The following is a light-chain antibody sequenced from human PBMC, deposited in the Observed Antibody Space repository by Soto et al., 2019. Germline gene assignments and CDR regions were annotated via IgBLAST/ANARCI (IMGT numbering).Light chain of an antibody. J-gene: IGKJ1*01. V-gene: IGKV1-33*01. CDR2: DAS. CDR1: QDISNY. CDR3: QQYNSYPWT. Sequence: DIQMTQSPSSLSASVGDRVTITCQASQDISNYLNWYQQKPGKAPKLLIYDASSLESGVPSRFSGSGSGTEFTLTISSLQPDDFATYYCQQYNSYPWTFGQGPKVDIK.